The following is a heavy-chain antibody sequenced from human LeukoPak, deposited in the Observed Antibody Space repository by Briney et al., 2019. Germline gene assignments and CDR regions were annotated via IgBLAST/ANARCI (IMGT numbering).Heavy chain of an antibody. J-gene: IGHJ5*02. CDR2: INPSGGSA. CDR3: ARADYWFDP. CDR1: GYTFTNYY. Sequence: VASVKVSCKASGYTFTNYYIHWVRQAPGQGLEWMGIINPSGGSATYAQRFQGRVTMTRDTSTSTVYMELRSLRSEDTAVYYCARADYWFDPWGQGTLVTVSS. V-gene: IGHV1-46*01.